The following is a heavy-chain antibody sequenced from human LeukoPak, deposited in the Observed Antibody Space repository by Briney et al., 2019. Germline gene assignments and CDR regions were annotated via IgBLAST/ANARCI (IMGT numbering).Heavy chain of an antibody. CDR3: ARGPSGYHNT. J-gene: IGHJ4*02. Sequence: GGSLRLSCAASGFTFSNYAMHWVRQAPGKGLEWIAFIRYDGTNKYYADSVKGRFTISRDNSKNTLYLQMNSLSADDTAVYYCARGPSGYHNTGGQGTLVTVSS. D-gene: IGHD5-12*01. CDR2: IRYDGTNK. CDR1: GFTFSNYA. V-gene: IGHV3-30*02.